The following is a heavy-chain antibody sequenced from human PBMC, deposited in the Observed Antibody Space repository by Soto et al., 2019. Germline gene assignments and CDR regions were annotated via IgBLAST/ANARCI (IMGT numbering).Heavy chain of an antibody. CDR3: ARNSPSRYSDSWYPPCDY. D-gene: IGHD6-13*01. J-gene: IGHJ4*02. CDR1: GFTVSSNY. V-gene: IGHV3-53*01. Sequence: EVQLVESGGGLIQPGGSLRLSCAASGFTVSSNYMSWVRQAPGKGLQWVSVIYNGGSTYYADYVKGRFNISRDNSKNPLYIKMNSLRAEDTAVYYCARNSPSRYSDSWYPPCDYWGQRTLVTVSS. CDR2: IYNGGST.